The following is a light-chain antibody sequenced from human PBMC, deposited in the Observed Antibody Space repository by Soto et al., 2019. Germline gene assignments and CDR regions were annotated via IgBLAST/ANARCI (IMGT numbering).Light chain of an antibody. CDR1: QSVSSW. CDR3: QQYNSYPDT. V-gene: IGKV1-5*01. Sequence: DIQMTQSPSTLSASVGDRVTITCRASQSVSSWLAWYLQKPGKAPKLLIYGASSLEGGVPSRFSGRGSGTEFTITISSLQPDDFGTYYCQQYNSYPDTFGQGTKLEIK. CDR2: GAS. J-gene: IGKJ2*01.